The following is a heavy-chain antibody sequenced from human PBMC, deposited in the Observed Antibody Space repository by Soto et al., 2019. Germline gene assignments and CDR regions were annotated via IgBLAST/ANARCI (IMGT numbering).Heavy chain of an antibody. Sequence: EVQLVESGGGLVQPGGSLRLSCAASGFTFTTSWMHWVRQAPGKGLVWVSRIESDGRVTRYADSVKGRFTISRDNANNTGYLQMNRLRAEDTAVYDCARDSMKGRFDPWGQGTLVTVSS. D-gene: IGHD2-8*01. V-gene: IGHV3-74*01. CDR2: IESDGRVT. CDR1: GFTFTTSW. J-gene: IGHJ5*02. CDR3: ARDSMKGRFDP.